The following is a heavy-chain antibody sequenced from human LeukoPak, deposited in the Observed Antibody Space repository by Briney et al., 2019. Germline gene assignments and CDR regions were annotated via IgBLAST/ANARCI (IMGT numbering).Heavy chain of an antibody. V-gene: IGHV4-38-2*02. CDR1: GYSISSGYY. J-gene: IGHJ4*02. CDR2: IYHSGST. CDR3: AREGGSYFSAPFDY. D-gene: IGHD1-26*01. Sequence: SETLSLTCDVSGYSISSGYYWGWIRQPPGKGLEWIGSIYHSGSTYYNPSLKSRVTISVDTSKNQFSLKLSSVTAADTAVYYCAREGGSYFSAPFDYWDQGTLVTVSS.